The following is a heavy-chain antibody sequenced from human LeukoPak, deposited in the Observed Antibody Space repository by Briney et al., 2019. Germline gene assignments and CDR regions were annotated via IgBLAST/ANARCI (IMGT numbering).Heavy chain of an antibody. CDR2: IYTSGST. Sequence: SQTLSLTCTVSGGSISSGSYYWSWIRQPAGKGLEWIGRIYTSGSTNYNPSLKSRVTISVDTSKNQFSLKLSSVTAADTAVCYCARAPPIAVAGTGWFDPWGQGTLVTVSS. D-gene: IGHD6-19*01. CDR3: ARAPPIAVAGTGWFDP. CDR1: GGSISSGSYY. V-gene: IGHV4-61*02. J-gene: IGHJ5*02.